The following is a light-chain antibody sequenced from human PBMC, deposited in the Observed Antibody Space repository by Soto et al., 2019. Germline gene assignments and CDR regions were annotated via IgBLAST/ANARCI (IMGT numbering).Light chain of an antibody. Sequence: EIVLTQSPATLSLSPGERATLSCRASQSVSSYLAWYQQKPGQAPRLLLYDASNRATGIPARFSGSGSGTDFTLTISRLEPEDFAVYYCQQYGSSPPITFGQGTRLEI. CDR1: QSVSSY. CDR2: DAS. J-gene: IGKJ5*01. CDR3: QQYGSSPPIT. V-gene: IGKV3-20*01.